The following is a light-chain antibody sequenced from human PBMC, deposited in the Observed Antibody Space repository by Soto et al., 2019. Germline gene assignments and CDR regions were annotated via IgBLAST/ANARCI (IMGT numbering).Light chain of an antibody. CDR2: KAT. V-gene: IGKV1-5*03. CDR1: QSISSL. CDR3: QQYNSYPYT. Sequence: IQMTQSPSTLSASVGDRVTITCRASQSISSLLAWYQQKPGKAPKLMIYKATSLESGVPSRFSGSGSGTEFTLTSSSLQPDDFATDYCQQYNSYPYTCGQGTKLESK. J-gene: IGKJ2*01.